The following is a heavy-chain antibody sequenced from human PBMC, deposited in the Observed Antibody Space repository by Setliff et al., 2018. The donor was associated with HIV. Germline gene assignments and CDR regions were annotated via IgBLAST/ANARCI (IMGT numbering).Heavy chain of an antibody. CDR1: GFTFSSYS. D-gene: IGHD3-9*01. Sequence: PGGSLRLSCAASGFTFSSYSMNWVRQAPGKGLEWVSSISSSSSYIYYADSVEGRFTISRDNAKNSLYLQMNSLRAEDTAVYYCARDRKRYDILTGILPYAFDIWGQGTMVTVSS. CDR2: ISSSSSYI. J-gene: IGHJ3*02. CDR3: ARDRKRYDILTGILPYAFDI. V-gene: IGHV3-21*01.